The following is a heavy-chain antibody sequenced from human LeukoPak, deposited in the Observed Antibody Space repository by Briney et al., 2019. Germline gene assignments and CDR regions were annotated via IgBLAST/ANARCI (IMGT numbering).Heavy chain of an antibody. D-gene: IGHD3-22*01. V-gene: IGHV4-59*01. CDR3: ARVRFYDTTGYSTSYYLDY. CDR2: THYSGTG. CDR1: GGPIIASY. Sequence: PSETLSLTCAVSGGPIIASYWSWIRQPPGKGLEWMCYTHYSGTGNYNPSLKSRVTISIDTSKNRFSLRLTSVTAADTAVYYCARVRFYDTTGYSTSYYLDYWGQGALVTVSS. J-gene: IGHJ4*02.